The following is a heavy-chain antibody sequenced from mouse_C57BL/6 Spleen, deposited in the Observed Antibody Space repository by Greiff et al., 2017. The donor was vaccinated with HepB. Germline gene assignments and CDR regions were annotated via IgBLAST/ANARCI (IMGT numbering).Heavy chain of an antibody. CDR3: ARAPYDYEVAY. V-gene: IGHV1-69*01. J-gene: IGHJ3*01. CDR2: IDPSDSYT. CDR1: GYTFTSYW. D-gene: IGHD2-4*01. Sequence: QSCKASGYTFTSYWMHWVKQRPGQGLEWIGEIDPSDSYTNYNQKFKGKSTLTVDKSSSTAYMQLSSLTSEDSAVYYCARAPYDYEVAYWGQGTLVTVSA.